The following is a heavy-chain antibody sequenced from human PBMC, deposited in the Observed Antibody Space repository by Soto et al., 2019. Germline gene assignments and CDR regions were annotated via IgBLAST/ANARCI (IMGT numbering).Heavy chain of an antibody. CDR2: IYPGDSDT. V-gene: IGHV5-51*01. Sequence: GESLKISCKVSGYSFTSYWIGCVRQMPGKGLEWMGIIYPGDSDTRYSPSFQGQVTISADKSISTAYLQWSSLKASDTAMYYCARRLDCSSTSCPNDAFDIWGQGTMVTVSS. D-gene: IGHD2-2*01. CDR1: GYSFTSYW. CDR3: ARRLDCSSTSCPNDAFDI. J-gene: IGHJ3*02.